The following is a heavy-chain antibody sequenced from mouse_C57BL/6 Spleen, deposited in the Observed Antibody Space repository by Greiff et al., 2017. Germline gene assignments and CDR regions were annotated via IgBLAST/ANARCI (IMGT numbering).Heavy chain of an antibody. D-gene: IGHD1-1*01. V-gene: IGHV1-15*01. CDR2: IDPETGGT. J-gene: IGHJ2*01. CDR1: GYTFTDYE. CDR3: TRLLRNDLDY. Sequence: VQLQQSGAELVRPGASVTLSCKASGYTFTDYEMHWVKQTPVHGLEWIGAIDPETGGTAYNQKFKGKAILTADKSSSTAYMELRSLTSEDSAVYYCTRLLRNDLDYGGQGTTLTVSS.